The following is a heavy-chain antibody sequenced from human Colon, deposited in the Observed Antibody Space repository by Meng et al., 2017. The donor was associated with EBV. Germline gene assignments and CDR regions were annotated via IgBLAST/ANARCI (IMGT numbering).Heavy chain of an antibody. CDR1: GDSISSGDYS. CDR3: ARGPYCGGDCYWFDP. CDR2: IYHGGTT. J-gene: IGHJ5*02. Sequence: HLPLRESDSGLVRPSQSLPLTCAVSGDSISSGDYSWSWIRQPPGQGLEWIGYIYHGGTTYNTSLKSRVTISVDNSKNQFSLRLTSVTAADTAVYYCARGPYCGGDCYWFDPWGQGTLVTVSS. D-gene: IGHD2-21*02. V-gene: IGHV4-30-2*01.